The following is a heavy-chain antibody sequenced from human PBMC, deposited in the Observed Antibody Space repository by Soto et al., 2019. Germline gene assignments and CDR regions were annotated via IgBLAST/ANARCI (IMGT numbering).Heavy chain of an antibody. CDR3: AKDKPGTTSFDY. J-gene: IGHJ4*02. V-gene: IGHV3-23*01. CDR1: GFTISSNA. D-gene: IGHD1-1*01. Sequence: EVQLLESGGGLVQPGGSLRLSCAASGFTISSNAMYWVRQAPGKGLEWVSAISDRGDTTHYADSVKGRFTISRDTPKNTLYLQLNTLRGDDTAGYYCAKDKPGTTSFDYWGQGTLVTVSS. CDR2: ISDRGDTT.